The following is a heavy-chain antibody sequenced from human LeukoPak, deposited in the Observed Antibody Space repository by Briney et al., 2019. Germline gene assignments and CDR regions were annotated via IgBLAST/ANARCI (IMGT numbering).Heavy chain of an antibody. CDR3: ARLEYDILTGYRFGY. D-gene: IGHD3-9*01. CDR1: GYTFTSYW. CDR2: IDPSDSYT. V-gene: IGHV5-10-1*01. Sequence: GESLKVSCQGSGYTFTSYWITWVRQMPGKGLEWMGRIDPSDSYTNYSPSFQGHVTISAAKSISTAYLQWSSLKASDTAMYYCARLEYDILTGYRFGYWGQGTLVTVSS. J-gene: IGHJ4*02.